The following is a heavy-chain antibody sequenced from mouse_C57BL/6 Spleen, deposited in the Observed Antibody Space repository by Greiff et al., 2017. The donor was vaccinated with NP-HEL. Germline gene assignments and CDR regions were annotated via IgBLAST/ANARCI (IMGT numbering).Heavy chain of an antibody. J-gene: IGHJ2*01. CDR2: IHPNSGST. Sequence: VQLQQSGAELVKPGASVKLSCKASGYTFTSYWMHWVKQRPGQGLEWIGMIHPNSGSTNYNEKFKSKATLTVDKSSSTAYMQLSSLTSEDSAVYYCARAGRLLVDYWGQGTTLTVSS. D-gene: IGHD2-3*01. CDR3: ARAGRLLVDY. V-gene: IGHV1-64*01. CDR1: GYTFTSYW.